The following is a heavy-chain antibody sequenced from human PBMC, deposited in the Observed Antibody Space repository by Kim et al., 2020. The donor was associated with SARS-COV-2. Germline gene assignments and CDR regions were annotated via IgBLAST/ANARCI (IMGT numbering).Heavy chain of an antibody. CDR2: ISSISRSI. Sequence: GGSLRLSCAASGFRFSNYEMNWVRQTPGKGLAWISYISSISRSIYYADSVRGRFTISRDNAKNSLYLQMNSLRAEDTAVYYCATPASTDGWYFDYWGRGTLVTVSS. D-gene: IGHD6-19*01. CDR1: GFRFSNYE. V-gene: IGHV3-48*03. J-gene: IGHJ4*02. CDR3: ATPASTDGWYFDY.